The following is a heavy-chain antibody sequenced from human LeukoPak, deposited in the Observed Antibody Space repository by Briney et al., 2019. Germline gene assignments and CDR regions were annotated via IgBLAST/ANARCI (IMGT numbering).Heavy chain of an antibody. CDR2: INPNSGGT. CDR1: GYTFTGYY. J-gene: IGHJ3*02. D-gene: IGHD6-19*01. Sequence: ASVKVSCKASGYTFTGYYMHWVRQAPGQGLEWMGWINPNSGGTNYAQKFQGRVTMTRDTSISTAYMELSRLRSDDTAVYYCATSARAGWYGAFDIWGQGTMVTVSS. V-gene: IGHV1-2*02. CDR3: ATSARAGWYGAFDI.